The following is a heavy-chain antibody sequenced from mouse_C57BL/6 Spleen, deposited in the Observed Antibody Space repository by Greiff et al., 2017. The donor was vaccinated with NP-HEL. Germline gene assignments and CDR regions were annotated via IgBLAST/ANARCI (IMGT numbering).Heavy chain of an antibody. V-gene: IGHV5-17*01. CDR1: GFTFSDYG. CDR3: ARYPPYYAMDY. Sequence: VQLKESGGGLVKPGGSLKLSCAASGFTFSDYGMHWVRQAPEKGLEWVAYISSGSSTIYYADTVKGRFTISRDNAKNTLFLQMTSLRSEDTAMYYCARYPPYYAMDYWGQGTSVTVSS. J-gene: IGHJ4*01. CDR2: ISSGSSTI.